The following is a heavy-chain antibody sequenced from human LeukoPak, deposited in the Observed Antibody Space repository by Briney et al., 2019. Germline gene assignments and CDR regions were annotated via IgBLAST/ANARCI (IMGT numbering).Heavy chain of an antibody. V-gene: IGHV1-18*01. CDR1: GYTFTSYG. CDR2: ISAYNGNT. Sequence: ASVKVSCKASGYTFTSYGISWVRQAPGQGLEWMGWISAYNGNTNYAQKLQGRVTMTTDTSTSTAYMELRSLRSDDTAVCYCARVPDPSHDYYMDVWGKGTTVTVSS. J-gene: IGHJ6*03. CDR3: ARVPDPSHDYYMDV.